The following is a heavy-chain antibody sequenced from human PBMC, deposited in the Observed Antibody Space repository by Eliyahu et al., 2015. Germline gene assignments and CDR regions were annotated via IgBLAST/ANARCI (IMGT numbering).Heavy chain of an antibody. CDR1: GDSINNTPYY. J-gene: IGHJ3*01. V-gene: IGHV4-39*01. Sequence: QVQLQESGPGLVKASETLSLTCTXXGDSINNTPYYWGWIRQPPGKGPEWIGTIYQSGSTYYNPSLQTRITIDIDTSKNQFSLQLTSVTAADTGIFYCATRQRAVDFGDPGAFDLWGQGTMVTVSS. D-gene: IGHD3-10*01. CDR2: IYQSGST. CDR3: ATRQRAVDFGDPGAFDL.